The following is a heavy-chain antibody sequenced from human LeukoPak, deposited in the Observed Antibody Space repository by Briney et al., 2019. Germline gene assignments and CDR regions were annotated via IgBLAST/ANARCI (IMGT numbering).Heavy chain of an antibody. V-gene: IGHV1-18*01. Sequence: GASVKVSCKASGYTFTSYGISWGRQAPGQGLEWMGWISAYNGNTNYAQKLQGRVTMTTDTSTSTAYMELRSLRSDDTAVYYCARVDDSSGYFRRYFDYWGQGTLVTVSS. J-gene: IGHJ4*02. D-gene: IGHD3-22*01. CDR1: GYTFTSYG. CDR2: ISAYNGNT. CDR3: ARVDDSSGYFRRYFDY.